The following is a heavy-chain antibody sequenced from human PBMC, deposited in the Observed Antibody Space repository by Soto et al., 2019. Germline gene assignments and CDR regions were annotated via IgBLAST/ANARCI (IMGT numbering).Heavy chain of an antibody. V-gene: IGHV4-4*07. CDR1: RGSLSSYY. CDR3: ARQGLRDGSSFLHCYYGMDV. CDR2: IYTSAST. Sequence: SETLSLPCTVSRGSLSSYYWSWIRQPAAKGLEWIGRIYTSASTNYNPSLKSRDTMSVDTSKNHCSLKLSSVTAADTAVYYCARQGLRDGSSFLHCYYGMDVWGQGTTVTVSS. D-gene: IGHD6-6*01. J-gene: IGHJ6*02.